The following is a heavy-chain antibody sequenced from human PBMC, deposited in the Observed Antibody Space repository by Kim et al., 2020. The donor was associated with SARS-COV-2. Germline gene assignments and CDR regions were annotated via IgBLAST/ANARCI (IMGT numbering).Heavy chain of an antibody. CDR3: ARQQRGLGWLIDY. D-gene: IGHD3-9*01. J-gene: IGHJ4*02. Sequence: YNPSLHSRVTISVDTSKNQFSLKLDSVTAADTALYYCARQQRGLGWLIDYWGQGTLVTVSS. V-gene: IGHV4-39*01.